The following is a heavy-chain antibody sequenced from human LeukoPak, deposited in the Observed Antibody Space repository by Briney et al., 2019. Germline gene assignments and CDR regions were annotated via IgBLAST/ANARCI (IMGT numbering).Heavy chain of an antibody. Sequence: GGSLRLSCAASGFTFSSYWMNWVRQAPGKGLEWISYISGRATNTEYADSVKARFTISRDNAENTLYLQMDNLRAEDTAVYYCAREGGGYRLFEFWGQGLLVTVSS. D-gene: IGHD2-15*01. J-gene: IGHJ4*02. CDR1: GFTFSSYW. CDR2: ISGRATNT. V-gene: IGHV3-48*04. CDR3: AREGGGYRLFEF.